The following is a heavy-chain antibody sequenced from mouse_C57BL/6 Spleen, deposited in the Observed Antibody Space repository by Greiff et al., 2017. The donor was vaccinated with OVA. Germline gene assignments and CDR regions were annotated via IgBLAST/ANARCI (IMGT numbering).Heavy chain of an antibody. D-gene: IGHD1-1*01. CDR1: GFTFSSYA. V-gene: IGHV5-4*01. CDR2: ISDGGSYT. J-gene: IGHJ2*01. Sequence: EVKLVESGGGLVKPGGSLKLSCAASGFTFSSYAMSWVRQTPEKRLEWVATISDGGSYTYYPDNVKGRFTISRDNAKNNLYLQMSHLKSEDTAMYYCAREITTVVAPYFDYWGQGTTLTVSS. CDR3: AREITTVVAPYFDY.